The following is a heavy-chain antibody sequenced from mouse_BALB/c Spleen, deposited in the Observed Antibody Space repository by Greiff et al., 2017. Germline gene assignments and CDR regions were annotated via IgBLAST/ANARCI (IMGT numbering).Heavy chain of an antibody. D-gene: IGHD3-3*01. CDR3: ARQSLGWFAY. CDR1: GFTFSSYG. Sequence: EVQLVESGGDLVKPGGSLKLSCAASGFTFSSYGMSWVRQTPDKRLEWVATISSGGSYTYYPDSVKGRFTISRDNAKNTLYLQMSSLKSEDTAMYYCARQSLGWFAYWGQGTLVTVSA. V-gene: IGHV5-6*01. CDR2: ISSGGSYT. J-gene: IGHJ3*01.